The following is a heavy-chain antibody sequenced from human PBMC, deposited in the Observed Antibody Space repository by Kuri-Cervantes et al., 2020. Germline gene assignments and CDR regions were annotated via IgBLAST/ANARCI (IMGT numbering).Heavy chain of an antibody. CDR2: IYYSGST. Sequence: SETLSLTFTVSGGSISSRSYYWGWIRQPPGKGREWIGSIYYSGSTYYNPSLKSRVTMSVDTSKNQLSLKLSSLTAADTAVYYCARGRNFWNSFYLPYTDVWGKGTTVTVSS. CDR3: ARGRNFWNSFYLPYTDV. CDR1: GGSISSRSYY. V-gene: IGHV4-39*07. D-gene: IGHD3-3*01. J-gene: IGHJ6*03.